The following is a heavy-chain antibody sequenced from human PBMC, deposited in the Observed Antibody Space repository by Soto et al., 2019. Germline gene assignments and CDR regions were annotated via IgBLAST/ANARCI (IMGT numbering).Heavy chain of an antibody. V-gene: IGHV4-39*01. CDR2: IYYSGST. Sequence: SETLSLTCTVSGGSISSSSYYWGWIRQPPGKGLEWIGSIYYSGSTYYNPSLKSRVTISVDTSKNQFSLKLSSVTAADTAVYYCAASGDYGDSDQVYYYYYYMDVWGKGTTVTVSS. D-gene: IGHD4-17*01. J-gene: IGHJ6*03. CDR1: GGSISSSSYY. CDR3: AASGDYGDSDQVYYYYYYMDV.